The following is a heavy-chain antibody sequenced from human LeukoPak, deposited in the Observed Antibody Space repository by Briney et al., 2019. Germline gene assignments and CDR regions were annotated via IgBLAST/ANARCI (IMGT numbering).Heavy chain of an antibody. CDR2: INPDGSEK. Sequence: GGSLRLSCVVSGFTFSHYWMNWVRQAPGKGLEYVAYINPDGSEKNCVDSVKGRFSISRDNAQNTLFLQMNSLRAEDTALYYCARHGDFCFDNWGQGTVVTVSS. CDR1: GFTFSHYW. V-gene: IGHV3-7*03. CDR3: ARHGDFCFDN. D-gene: IGHD4-17*01. J-gene: IGHJ4*02.